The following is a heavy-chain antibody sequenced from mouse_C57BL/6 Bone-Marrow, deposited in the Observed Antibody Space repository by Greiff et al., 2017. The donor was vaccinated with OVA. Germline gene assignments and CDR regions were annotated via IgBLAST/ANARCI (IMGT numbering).Heavy chain of an antibody. CDR2: IDPETGGT. J-gene: IGHJ1*03. V-gene: IGHV1-15*01. Sequence: VQLQQSGAELVRPGASVTLSCKASGYTFTDYEMHWVKQTPVHGLEWIGAIDPETGGTAYNQKFKGKSTLTVDKSSSTAYMQLSSLTSEDSAVYYCARYWYFDVWGTGTTVTVSS. CDR1: GYTFTDYE. CDR3: ARYWYFDV.